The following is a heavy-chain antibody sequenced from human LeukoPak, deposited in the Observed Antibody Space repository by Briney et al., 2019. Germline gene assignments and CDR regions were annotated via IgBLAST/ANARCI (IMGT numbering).Heavy chain of an antibody. V-gene: IGHV4-30-2*01. Sequence: SQTLSLTCAVSGGSISSGGYSWSWIRQPPGKGLEWIGYIYHSGSTYYNPSLKSRVTISVDRSKNQFSLKLSSVTAADTAVYYCARGGRGSSWYRSGDWFDPWGQGTLVTVSS. J-gene: IGHJ5*02. CDR1: GGSISSGGYS. CDR3: ARGGRGSSWYRSGDWFDP. D-gene: IGHD6-13*01. CDR2: IYHSGST.